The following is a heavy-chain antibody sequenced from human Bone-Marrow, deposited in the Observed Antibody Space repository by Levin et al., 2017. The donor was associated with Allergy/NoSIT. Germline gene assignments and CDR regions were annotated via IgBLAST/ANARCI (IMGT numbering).Heavy chain of an antibody. CDR1: GGSISSGDYY. J-gene: IGHJ6*02. V-gene: IGHV4-30-4*01. CDR2: IYYSGST. Sequence: SETLSLTCTVSGGSISSGDYYWSWIRQPPGKGLEWIGYIYYSGSTYYNPSLKSRVTISVDTSKNQFSLKLSSVTAADTAVYYCARGFREFLLRYHYYYGMDVWGQGTTVTVSS. CDR3: ARGFREFLLRYHYYYGMDV. D-gene: IGHD3-3*01.